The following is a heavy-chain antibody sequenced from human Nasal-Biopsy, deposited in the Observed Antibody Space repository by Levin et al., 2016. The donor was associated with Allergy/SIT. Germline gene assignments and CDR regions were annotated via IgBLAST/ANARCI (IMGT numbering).Heavy chain of an antibody. CDR3: ARDRTSWTNFQGDY. J-gene: IGHJ4*02. D-gene: IGHD2/OR15-2a*01. CDR1: GNTFNTYY. Sequence: ASVKVSCKASGNTFNTYYMHWVRQAPGQGLEWMGWINLNSGDTNYAQKFQGRVTMTRDTSISTAYMELSSLRSDDTAVYYCARDRTSWTNFQGDYWGQGTLVTVSS. V-gene: IGHV1-2*02. CDR2: INLNSGDT.